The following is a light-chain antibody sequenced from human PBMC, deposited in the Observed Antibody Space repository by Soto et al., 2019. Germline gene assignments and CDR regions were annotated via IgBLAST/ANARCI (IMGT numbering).Light chain of an antibody. V-gene: IGKV1-9*01. CDR1: QGITTY. J-gene: IGKJ2*01. Sequence: DIQLTQSPSFLSASVGDRVTITCRASQGITTYLAWYQQKPGKAPKVLIYGASTLQSGVPSRFSGGGSGTEFTLTISSLQPEDFATYYCQQLNSYPRATFGQGTKLEIK. CDR2: GAS. CDR3: QQLNSYPRAT.